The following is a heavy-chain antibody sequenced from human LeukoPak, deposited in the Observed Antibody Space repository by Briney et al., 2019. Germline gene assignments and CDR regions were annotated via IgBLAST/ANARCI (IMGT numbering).Heavy chain of an antibody. Sequence: GGSLRLSCAASGFTFSSYWMHWVRQAPGKGLMWVSRINSDGSRTTYADSVRGRFTISRDNAKSTLYLQMNSRRAEDTAVYYCARVRDDYTYFDCWGQGTLVTVSS. CDR3: ARVRDDYTYFDC. D-gene: IGHD4-11*01. J-gene: IGHJ4*02. V-gene: IGHV3-74*01. CDR2: INSDGSRT. CDR1: GFTFSSYW.